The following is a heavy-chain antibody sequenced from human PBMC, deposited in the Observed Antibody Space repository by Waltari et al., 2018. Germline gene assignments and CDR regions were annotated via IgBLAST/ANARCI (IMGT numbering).Heavy chain of an antibody. V-gene: IGHV4-59*01. CDR3: ARSPDYVYWYFDL. J-gene: IGHJ2*01. D-gene: IGHD4-17*01. Sequence: QVQLQESGPGLGKPSETLSLTCTVSGGSISSYYWSWMRQPPGKGLEWIGDRDYRGCTHNNPSRNSRVTISVDTSNNQFPLKLSSVTAADTAVYYCARSPDYVYWYFDLWGRGTLVTVSS. CDR2: RDYRGCT. CDR1: GGSISSYY.